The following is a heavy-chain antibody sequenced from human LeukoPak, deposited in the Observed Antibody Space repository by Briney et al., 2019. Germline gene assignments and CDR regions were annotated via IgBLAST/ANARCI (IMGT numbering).Heavy chain of an antibody. CDR3: ATRRSGSYYKGAFDI. J-gene: IGHJ3*02. D-gene: IGHD3-10*01. CDR1: GYTLTELS. Sequence: GASVKVSCKVSGYTLTELSMHWVRQAPGKGLEWMGGFDPEDGETIYAQKFQGRVTMTEDTSTDTAYMELSSLRSEDTAVYYCATRRSGSYYKGAFDIWGQGTMVTVSS. CDR2: FDPEDGET. V-gene: IGHV1-24*01.